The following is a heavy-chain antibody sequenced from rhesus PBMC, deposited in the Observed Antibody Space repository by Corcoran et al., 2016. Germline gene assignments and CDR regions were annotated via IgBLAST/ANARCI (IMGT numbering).Heavy chain of an antibody. CDR3: TRGSGSWNFDY. J-gene: IGHJ4*01. CDR1: GYTFTSYY. Sequence: QVQLVQSGAEVKKPGASVKLSCKASGYTFTSYYINWVRQAPGQVLEWMGWINPNKGTTGYAQKFQGRVTMTRDTSTSTAYMELSSLRSEDTAVYYCTRGSGSWNFDYWGQGVLVTVSS. D-gene: IGHD6-25*01. V-gene: IGHV1S9*01. CDR2: INPNKGTT.